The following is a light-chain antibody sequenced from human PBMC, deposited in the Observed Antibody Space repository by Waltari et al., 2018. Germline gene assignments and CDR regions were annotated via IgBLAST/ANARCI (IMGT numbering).Light chain of an antibody. CDR2: KAS. V-gene: IGKV1-5*03. CDR3: QQYNSYSLWT. J-gene: IGKJ1*01. Sequence: DIQMTQSPSTLSASIGDRVTSTCRASQSVNSWLAWYQQKPGKAPKLLIYKASNLDSGVPSRFSGGGSGTEFTLTISSLQPDDFATYYCQQYNSYSLWTFGQGTKVEIK. CDR1: QSVNSW.